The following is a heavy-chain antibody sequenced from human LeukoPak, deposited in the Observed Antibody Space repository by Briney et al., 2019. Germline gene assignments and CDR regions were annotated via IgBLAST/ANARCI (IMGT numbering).Heavy chain of an antibody. CDR1: GFTFSSYI. Sequence: GGALRLSCAASGFTFSSYIMNWVRPAPGEGLEWVSSISSTSSYIYYADSVRGRFTISRDNAKNSLYLQMSSLGADDTAVYYCARPRAPVTRISSFDIWGQGTMVAVSS. CDR2: ISSTSSYI. D-gene: IGHD4-17*01. CDR3: ARPRAPVTRISSFDI. J-gene: IGHJ3*02. V-gene: IGHV3-21*01.